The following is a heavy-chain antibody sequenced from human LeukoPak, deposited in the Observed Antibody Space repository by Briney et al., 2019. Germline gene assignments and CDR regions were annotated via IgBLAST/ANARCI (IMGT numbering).Heavy chain of an antibody. CDR1: GFTFDDYA. D-gene: IGHD6-13*01. J-gene: IGHJ2*01. V-gene: IGHV3-9*01. CDR3: AKDAAAAGTWYFDL. CDR2: ISWNSGSI. Sequence: GGSLRLSCAASGFTFDDYAMHWVRQAPGKGLEWVSGISWNSGSIGYADSVKGRFTISRDNAKNSLYLHMNSLRAEDTALYYCAKDAAAAGTWYFDLWGRGTLVTVSS.